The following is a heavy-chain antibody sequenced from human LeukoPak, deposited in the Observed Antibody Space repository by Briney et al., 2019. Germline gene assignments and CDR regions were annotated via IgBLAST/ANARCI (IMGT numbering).Heavy chain of an antibody. CDR2: ISANSGNT. Sequence: ASVKVSCKASGYTLISYGISWVRQAPGQGLEWMGWISANSGNTNYAQKLQGRVTMTTDTSTSTAYMELRSLRSDDTAVYYCAREYSSGWYYFDYWGQGTLVTVSS. V-gene: IGHV1-18*01. CDR1: GYTLISYG. CDR3: AREYSSGWYYFDY. D-gene: IGHD6-19*01. J-gene: IGHJ4*02.